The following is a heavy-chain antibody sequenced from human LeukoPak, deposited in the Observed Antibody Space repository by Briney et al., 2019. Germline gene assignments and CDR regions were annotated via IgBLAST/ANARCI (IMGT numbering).Heavy chain of an antibody. Sequence: GGSLRLSCAASGFTFSNYAMNWVRQAPGKGLEWVSVITSGGSTYYADSVKGRFTISRDNSKNTLYLQMNSLRAEDTAVYYCAKRLPVVGDRNRAVDCWGQGTLVTVSS. J-gene: IGHJ4*02. D-gene: IGHD2-21*02. CDR3: AKRLPVVGDRNRAVDC. CDR2: ITSGGST. CDR1: GFTFSNYA. V-gene: IGHV3-23*01.